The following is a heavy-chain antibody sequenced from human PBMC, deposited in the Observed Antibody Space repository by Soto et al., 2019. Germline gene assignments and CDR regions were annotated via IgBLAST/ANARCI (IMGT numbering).Heavy chain of an antibody. Sequence: QVQLVESGGGVVQPGRSLRLSCAASGFTFSSYGMHWVRQAPGKGLEWVAVIWYDGSNKYYADSVKGRFTISRDNSKNTLYLQMNSLRAEDTAVNYCARESGVEWGQGTLVTVSS. CDR3: ARESGVE. CDR1: GFTFSSYG. V-gene: IGHV3-33*01. CDR2: IWYDGSNK. J-gene: IGHJ4*02. D-gene: IGHD6-25*01.